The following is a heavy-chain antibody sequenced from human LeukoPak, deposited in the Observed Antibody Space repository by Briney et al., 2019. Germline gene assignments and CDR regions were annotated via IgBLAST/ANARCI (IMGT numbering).Heavy chain of an antibody. CDR2: INPDSGGG. Sequence: ASVTVSCKASGYPFTGHYIHWLRQAPGQRPEYMGWINPDSGGGFESNNFQGRVTMTRDTSINPLYLELGRLRPDDTAVYYCAREYFGRSTSYSSFFAYWGQGTRVTVSS. D-gene: IGHD2-21*01. J-gene: IGHJ4*02. CDR1: GYPFTGHY. CDR3: AREYFGRSTSYSSFFAY. V-gene: IGHV1-2*02.